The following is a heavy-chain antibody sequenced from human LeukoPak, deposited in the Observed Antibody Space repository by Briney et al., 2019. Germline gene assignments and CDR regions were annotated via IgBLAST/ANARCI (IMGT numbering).Heavy chain of an antibody. CDR3: ARGPNCGGDCYSEYFQH. CDR2: IIPILGIA. J-gene: IGHJ1*01. V-gene: IGHV1-69*04. Sequence: SVKVSCKASGGTFSSYAISWVRQAPGQRLEWVGRIIPILGIANYAQKFQGRVTITADKSTSTAYMELSSLRSEDTAVYYCARGPNCGGDCYSEYFQHWGQGTLVTVSS. CDR1: GGTFSSYA. D-gene: IGHD2-21*02.